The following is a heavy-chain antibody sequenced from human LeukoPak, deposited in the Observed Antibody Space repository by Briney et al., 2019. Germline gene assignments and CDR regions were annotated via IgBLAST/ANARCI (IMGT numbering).Heavy chain of an antibody. D-gene: IGHD5-18*01. CDR1: GGSMSSYY. Sequence: SETLSLTCTVSGGSMSSYYWTWIRQPAGRGLEWIGRMYLSGETNYNPSLKSRVTLSLDTSKNHFSLKVSSVTAADTAVYYCARAGYSYGPYMDVWGKGTTVTVSS. J-gene: IGHJ6*03. CDR2: MYLSGET. V-gene: IGHV4-4*07. CDR3: ARAGYSYGPYMDV.